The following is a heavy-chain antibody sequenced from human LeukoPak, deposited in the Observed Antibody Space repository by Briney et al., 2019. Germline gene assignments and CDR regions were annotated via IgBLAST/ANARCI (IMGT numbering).Heavy chain of an antibody. CDR2: INSDGSST. J-gene: IGHJ6*03. CDR1: GFTFSSYW. CDR3: ASHKQYYYYYYMDV. V-gene: IGHV3-74*01. Sequence: HPGGSLRLSCAASGFTFSSYWMHWVRQAPGKGLVWVSRINSDGSSTSYADSVKGRFTISRDNAKNTLYLQMNSLRAEDTAVYYCASHKQYYYYYYMDVWGKGTTVTVSS.